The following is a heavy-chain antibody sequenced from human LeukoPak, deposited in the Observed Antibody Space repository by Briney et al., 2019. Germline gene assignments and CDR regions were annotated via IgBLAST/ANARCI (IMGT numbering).Heavy chain of an antibody. CDR2: ISGSGGST. V-gene: IGHV3-23*01. J-gene: IGHJ4*02. CDR1: GFTFSSYG. D-gene: IGHD3-9*01. Sequence: PGGSLRLSCAASGFTFSSYGMSWVRQAPGKGLEWVSAISGSGGSTYCADSVKGRFTISRDNAKNSLYLQMNSLRAEDTALYYCAKESYDILTGYKQYYFDYWGQGTLVTVSS. CDR3: AKESYDILTGYKQYYFDY.